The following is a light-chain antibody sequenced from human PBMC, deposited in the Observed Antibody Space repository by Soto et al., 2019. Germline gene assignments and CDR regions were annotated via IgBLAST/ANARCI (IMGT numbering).Light chain of an antibody. CDR2: LNSDGSH. CDR3: QTWGTGVV. V-gene: IGLV4-69*01. Sequence: QTVVTQSPSASASLGASVKLTCTLSSGHSSYAIAWHQQQPEKGPRYLMKLNSDGSHSKGDGIPDRFSGSSSGAERYLTISSLQSEDAADYYCQTWGTGVVFGGGTKLTVL. J-gene: IGLJ2*01. CDR1: SGHSSYA.